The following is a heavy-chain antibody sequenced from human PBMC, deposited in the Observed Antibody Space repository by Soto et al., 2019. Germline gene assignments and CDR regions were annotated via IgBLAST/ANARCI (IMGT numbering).Heavy chain of an antibody. D-gene: IGHD6-25*01. J-gene: IGHJ5*02. CDR2: VYFSGNT. Sequence: LSLTCSVSGGSIISYYWSWVRQAPGKGLEWIGYVYFSGNTNYNPSLKSRVTISIDTSKNQFSLRLASVTAADTAFYYCGSVRPSGYVLSWGQGTLVTVSS. CDR1: GGSIISYY. CDR3: GSVRPSGYVLS. V-gene: IGHV4-59*01.